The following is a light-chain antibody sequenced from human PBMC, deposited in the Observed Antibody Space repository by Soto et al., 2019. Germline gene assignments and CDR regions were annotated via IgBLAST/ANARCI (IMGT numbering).Light chain of an antibody. Sequence: AIRMTQSPSSFSASTGDRVTITCRASQCISSYLAWYQQKPGKAPKLLIYAASTLQSGVPSRFSGSGSGTDFTLTISCLQSEDFATYYCQQYYSYPPTFGHGTKLEIK. J-gene: IGKJ2*01. V-gene: IGKV1-8*01. CDR1: QCISSY. CDR2: AAS. CDR3: QQYYSYPPT.